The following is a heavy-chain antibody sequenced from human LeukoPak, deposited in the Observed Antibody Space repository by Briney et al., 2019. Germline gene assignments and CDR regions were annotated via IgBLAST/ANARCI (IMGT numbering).Heavy chain of an antibody. CDR3: ARHPEPGYCSSTSCHESYFDY. V-gene: IGHV3-23*01. CDR2: ISGSGGRP. D-gene: IGHD2-2*01. J-gene: IGHJ4*02. Sequence: PGGSLRLSCAASGFTFSSCAMSWVRQAPGKGLEWVLAISGSGGRPYYADSVKGRFTISRDNSKNTLYLQMNSLRAEDTAVYYCARHPEPGYCSSTSCHESYFDYWGQGTLVTVSS. CDR1: GFTFSSCA.